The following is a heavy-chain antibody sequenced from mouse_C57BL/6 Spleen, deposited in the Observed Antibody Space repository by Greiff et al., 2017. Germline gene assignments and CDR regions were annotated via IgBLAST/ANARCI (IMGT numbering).Heavy chain of an antibody. CDR2: ISSGSSTI. CDR3: ARGDGSSYYWYFDV. Sequence: EVKLVESGGGLVKPGGSLKLSCAASGFTFSDYGMHWVRQASEKGLEWVAYISSGSSTIYYADTVKGRFTISRDNAKNTLFLQMTSLRSEDTAMYYCARGDGSSYYWYFDVWGTGTTVTVSS. J-gene: IGHJ1*03. CDR1: GFTFSDYG. D-gene: IGHD1-1*01. V-gene: IGHV5-17*01.